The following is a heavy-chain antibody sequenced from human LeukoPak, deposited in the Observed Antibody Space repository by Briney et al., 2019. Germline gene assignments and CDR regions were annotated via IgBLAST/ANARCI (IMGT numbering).Heavy chain of an antibody. Sequence: GGSLRLSCAASGFTFSDYYMSWIRQAPGKGLEWVSYISSSSSYTNYADSVKGRFTISRDNAKNSLYLQMNSLRAEDTAVYYCAKDRGYGGDSEVDYWGQGTLVTVSS. D-gene: IGHD4-23*01. V-gene: IGHV3-11*06. J-gene: IGHJ4*02. CDR3: AKDRGYGGDSEVDY. CDR1: GFTFSDYY. CDR2: ISSSSSYT.